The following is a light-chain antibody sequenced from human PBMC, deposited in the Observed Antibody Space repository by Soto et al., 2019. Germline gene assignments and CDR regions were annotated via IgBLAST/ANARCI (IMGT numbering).Light chain of an antibody. CDR3: HQYNTWPPHFT. J-gene: IGKJ3*01. CDR1: QSVSTK. V-gene: IGKV3-15*01. Sequence: EIVMTQSPGILSLSPGETATLSWRASQSVSTKLAWYQQRPGQTPRLLIYNASTRATGVPARFSGGGSVTEFSLTISSLQSDDLAVYYCHQYNTWPPHFTVGPGTQVDIK. CDR2: NAS.